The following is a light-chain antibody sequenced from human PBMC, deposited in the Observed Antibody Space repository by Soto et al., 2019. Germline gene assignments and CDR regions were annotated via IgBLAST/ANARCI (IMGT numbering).Light chain of an antibody. V-gene: IGLV2-11*01. J-gene: IGLJ1*01. Sequence: QSVLTQPRSVSASPGQSVTISCTVTSSDVGRYDYVSWYQQHPGKAPKLIVYDATERPSGVPDRFSGSKSGNTASLTISGLQAEDEADYSCCSFAGSYSYVFGTGTKVTVL. CDR1: SSDVGRYDY. CDR2: DAT. CDR3: CSFAGSYSYV.